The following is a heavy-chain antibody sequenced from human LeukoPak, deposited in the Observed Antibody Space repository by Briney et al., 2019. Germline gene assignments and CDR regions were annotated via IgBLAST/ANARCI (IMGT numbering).Heavy chain of an antibody. V-gene: IGHV4-59*08. CDR1: GGSMNTYY. CDR2: IHSSGGT. D-gene: IGHD3-10*01. J-gene: IGHJ5*02. CDR3: ARHTTMIRGDWFDP. Sequence: SETLSLTCTVSGGSMNTYYWSWLRQPPGKGLEWIGYIHSSGGTNYNPSLKSRVAISIDTSKNQFSLKLSSVTAADTAVYYCARHTTMIRGDWFDPWGQGTLVSVSS.